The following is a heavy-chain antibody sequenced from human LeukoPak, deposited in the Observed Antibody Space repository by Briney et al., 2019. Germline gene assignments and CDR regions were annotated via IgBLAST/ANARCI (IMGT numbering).Heavy chain of an antibody. V-gene: IGHV5-51*01. CDR3: ARNRGMYDAFDI. CDR2: SYPGDSDT. Sequence: GESLKISCKGSGYSFTSYWIGWGRQLPGKGLGWMGISYPGDSDTRYSPSFQGQVTISADKSISTAYLQWSSLKASDTAMYYCARNRGMYDAFDIWGQGTMVTVSS. D-gene: IGHD1-14*01. J-gene: IGHJ3*02. CDR1: GYSFTSYW.